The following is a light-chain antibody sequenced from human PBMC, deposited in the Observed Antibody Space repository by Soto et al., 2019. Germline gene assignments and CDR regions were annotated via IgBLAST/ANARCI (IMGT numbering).Light chain of an antibody. V-gene: IGKV1-39*01. Sequence: DIQMTQSPSSLSASVGDRVTITCRASQSIASYLNWYQQKPGKAPKLLIYAASSLQSGVPSGFSVSGSGTDFTLTISSLQPEHFATYFCQQSYSTPRTFGQGTKLDIK. CDR2: AAS. CDR3: QQSYSTPRT. J-gene: IGKJ2*01. CDR1: QSIASY.